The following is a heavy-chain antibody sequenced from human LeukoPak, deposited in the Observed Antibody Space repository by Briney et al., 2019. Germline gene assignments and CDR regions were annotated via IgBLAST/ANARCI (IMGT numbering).Heavy chain of an antibody. CDR1: GGTFSSYA. Sequence: ASVKVSCKASGGTFSSYAISWVRQAPGQGLEWRGGIIPIFGTANYAQKFQGRVTITTDASTSTAYMELSSLRSEDTAVYYCARSVGVRAVTSLINYYYHYMDVWGKGTTVTVSS. CDR2: IIPIFGTA. CDR3: ARSVGVRAVTSLINYYYHYMDV. D-gene: IGHD4-11*01. V-gene: IGHV1-69*05. J-gene: IGHJ6*03.